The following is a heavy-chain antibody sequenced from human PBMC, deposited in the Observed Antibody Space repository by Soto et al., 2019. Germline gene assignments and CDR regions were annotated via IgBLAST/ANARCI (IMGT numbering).Heavy chain of an antibody. CDR3: ARQITMIKGDAFDI. CDR1: GGTFSSYT. CDR2: IIPILGIA. J-gene: IGHJ3*02. Sequence: QVQLVQSGAEVKKPGSSVKVSCKASGGTFSSYTISWVRQALGQGLEWMGRIIPILGIANYAQKFQGRVTITADKSTSTAYMELSSLRSEDTAVYYCARQITMIKGDAFDIWGQGTMVTVSS. D-gene: IGHD3-22*01. V-gene: IGHV1-69*02.